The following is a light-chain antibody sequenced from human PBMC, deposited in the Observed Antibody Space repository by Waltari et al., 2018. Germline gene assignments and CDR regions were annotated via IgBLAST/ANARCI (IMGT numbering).Light chain of an antibody. CDR3: HQYANSPWT. V-gene: IGKV4-1*01. CDR2: WAS. Sequence: DIVMTQSPDSLAVSLGERATINCKSSQCVLYSPNNKNYLAWYQQKPGQPPQLLISWASTRDSGVPDRFSGSGSGTDFTLTISSLQAEDVAVYYCHQYANSPWTFGQGTKVEVK. J-gene: IGKJ1*01. CDR1: QCVLYSPNNKNY.